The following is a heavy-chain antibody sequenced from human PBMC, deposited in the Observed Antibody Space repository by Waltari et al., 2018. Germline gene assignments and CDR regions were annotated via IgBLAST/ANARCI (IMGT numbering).Heavy chain of an antibody. D-gene: IGHD4-17*01. CDR2: IYHSGGT. Sequence: QEQLQESGPGLVKHLETLSRTCAVSGYSLSSGHYWAWIRKPPGRGVEWIGSIYHSGGTYYNPSHKTRVTITVDTSKTQIALKLISVTAADTAVYYCAVHIGDYVLDYWGQGTLVTVSS. CDR3: AVHIGDYVLDY. CDR1: GYSLSSGHY. J-gene: IGHJ4*02. V-gene: IGHV4-38-2*01.